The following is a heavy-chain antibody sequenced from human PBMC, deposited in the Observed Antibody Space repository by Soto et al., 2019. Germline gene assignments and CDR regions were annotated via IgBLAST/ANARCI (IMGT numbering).Heavy chain of an antibody. CDR2: IYYSGST. D-gene: IGHD2-15*01. Sequence: SETLSLTCTVSGGSISSSSYYWGWIRQPPGKGLEWIGSIYYSGSTYYNPSLKSRVTISVDTSKNQISLKLTSVTAADTAAYYCAKETIVNDFYYMDVWGKGTTVTVSS. CDR3: AKETIVNDFYYMDV. V-gene: IGHV4-39*07. J-gene: IGHJ6*03. CDR1: GGSISSSSYY.